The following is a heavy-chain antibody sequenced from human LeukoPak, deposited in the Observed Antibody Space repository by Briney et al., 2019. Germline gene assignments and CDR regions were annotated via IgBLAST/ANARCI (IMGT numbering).Heavy chain of an antibody. CDR3: ARWELKTSQYWFDP. V-gene: IGHV3-30-3*01. CDR2: ISYDGSNK. Sequence: GRSLRLSCAASGFTFSSYAMHWVRQAPGKGLEWVAVISYDGSNKYYADSVKGRFTISRDNSKNTLYLQMNSLRAEDTAVYYCARWELKTSQYWFDPWGQGTLVTVSS. CDR1: GFTFSSYA. D-gene: IGHD1-26*01. J-gene: IGHJ5*02.